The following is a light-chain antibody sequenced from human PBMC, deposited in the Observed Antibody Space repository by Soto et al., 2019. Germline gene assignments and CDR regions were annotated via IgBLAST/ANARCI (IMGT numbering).Light chain of an antibody. CDR1: SSDVGGYNY. CDR3: SSYGGSNNFV. Sequence: QAVLTQPPSASGSPGQSVTISCTGTSSDVGGYNYVSWYQQHPGKAPKLMIYEVNKRPSGVPDRFSGSKSGNSASLTVSGLQAEDEADYYCSSYGGSNNFVFGGGTKVTVL. V-gene: IGLV2-8*01. J-gene: IGLJ3*02. CDR2: EVN.